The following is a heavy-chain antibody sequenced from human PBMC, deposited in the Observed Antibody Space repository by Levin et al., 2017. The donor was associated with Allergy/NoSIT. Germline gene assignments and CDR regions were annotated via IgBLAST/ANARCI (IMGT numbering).Heavy chain of an antibody. CDR3: TRTPTPSQWLVPGSGRPYWYFDL. Sequence: GESLKISCAASGFTFSGSAMHWVRQASGKGLEWVGRIRSKANSYATAYAASVKGRFTISRDDSKNTAYLQMNSLKTEDTAVYYCTRTPTPSQWLVPGSGRPYWYFDLWGRGTLVTVSS. V-gene: IGHV3-73*01. CDR2: IRSKANSYAT. J-gene: IGHJ2*01. CDR1: GFTFSGSA. D-gene: IGHD6-19*01.